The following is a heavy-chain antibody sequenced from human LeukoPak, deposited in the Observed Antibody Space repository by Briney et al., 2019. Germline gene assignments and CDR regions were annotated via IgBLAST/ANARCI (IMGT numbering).Heavy chain of an antibody. J-gene: IGHJ4*02. CDR2: IYYSGSA. CDR1: GGSISSGSYY. CDR3: AKYYCSSTSCPGIDC. D-gene: IGHD2-2*01. Sequence: SETLSLTCTVSGGSISSGSYYWSWLRQPPGKGLEWIGYIYYSGSAYYNPSLKSRVTISVDTSKSQFSLKLNSVTAADTAVYYCAKYYCSSTSCPGIDCWGQGTLVTVSS. V-gene: IGHV4-30-4*08.